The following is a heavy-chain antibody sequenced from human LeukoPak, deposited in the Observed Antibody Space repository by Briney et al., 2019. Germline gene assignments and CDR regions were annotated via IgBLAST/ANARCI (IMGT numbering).Heavy chain of an antibody. J-gene: IGHJ6*04. Sequence: PGGSLRLSCAASGFTVSGNYMSWVRQAPGKGLEWVSIIYSGGDTYYADSVKGRFTISRDNSKNTVYLQMNSLRAEDTAVYYCARGGAYTYGYGYYYYGMDVWGKGTTVSVSS. CDR2: IYSGGDT. CDR1: GFTVSGNY. V-gene: IGHV3-66*01. CDR3: ARGGAYTYGYGYYYYGMDV. D-gene: IGHD5-18*01.